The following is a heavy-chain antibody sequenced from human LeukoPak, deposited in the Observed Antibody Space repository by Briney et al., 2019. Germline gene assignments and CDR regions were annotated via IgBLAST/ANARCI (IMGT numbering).Heavy chain of an antibody. J-gene: IGHJ4*02. V-gene: IGHV4-39*07. CDR1: GDSISSSSYY. Sequence: SETLSLTCTVSGDSISSSSYYWGWIRQPPGKGLEWIGSIYYSGSTYYNPSLKSRVTISVDTSKSQFSLNLSSVTAAGTAVYYCARGISGKLPRPFDYWGQGTLVTVSS. CDR3: ARGISGKLPRPFDY. CDR2: IYYSGST. D-gene: IGHD3-10*01.